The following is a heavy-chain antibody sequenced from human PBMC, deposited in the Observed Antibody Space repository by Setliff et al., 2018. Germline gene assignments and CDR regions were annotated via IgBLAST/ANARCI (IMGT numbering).Heavy chain of an antibody. CDR1: GFTFSRYG. V-gene: IGHV3-21*06. CDR3: GGDVFDFRTGQGGP. J-gene: IGHJ5*02. CDR2: ISSSSSYI. D-gene: IGHD3-3*01. Sequence: PGGSLRLSCAASGFTFSRYGMNWVRQAPGRALEWVSSISSSSSYIFYAESLKGRFTISRDNAKNSLSLQMNDLRAEDTSVDYCGGDVFDFRTGQGGPWGQGTRVTVSS.